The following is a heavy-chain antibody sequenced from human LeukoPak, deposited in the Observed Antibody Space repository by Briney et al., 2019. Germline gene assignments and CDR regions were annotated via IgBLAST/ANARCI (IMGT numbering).Heavy chain of an antibody. V-gene: IGHV4-61*01. J-gene: IGHJ3*02. CDR3: ARDLAYGSSLRGAFDI. Sequence: SETLSLTCTVSGGSISSGSYYWSWIRQPPGKGLEYIGFLYYTGNTNYNPSLKSRVTISVDTSKNQFSLKLSSVTAADTAVYYCARDLAYGSSLRGAFDIWGQGTMVIVSS. D-gene: IGHD6-13*01. CDR1: GGSISSGSYY. CDR2: LYYTGNT.